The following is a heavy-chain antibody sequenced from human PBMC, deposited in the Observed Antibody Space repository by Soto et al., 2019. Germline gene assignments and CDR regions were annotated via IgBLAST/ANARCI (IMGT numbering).Heavy chain of an antibody. Sequence: SETLSLTCAVYGGSFSGYYWSWIRQPPGKGLEWIGEINHSGSTNYNPSLKSRVTISVDTSKNQFSLKLSSVTAADTAVYYCARGGPMVRGVIVLPYYYYMDVWGKGTTVTVSS. CDR2: INHSGST. CDR3: ARGGPMVRGVIVLPYYYYMDV. V-gene: IGHV4-34*01. J-gene: IGHJ6*03. D-gene: IGHD3-10*01. CDR1: GGSFSGYY.